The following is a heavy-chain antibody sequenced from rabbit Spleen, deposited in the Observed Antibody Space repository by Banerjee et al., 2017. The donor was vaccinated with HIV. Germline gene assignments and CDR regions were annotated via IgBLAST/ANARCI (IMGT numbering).Heavy chain of an antibody. CDR2: INTGSGRL. D-gene: IGHD4-2*01. J-gene: IGHJ4*01. V-gene: IGHV1S45*01. CDR3: ARDSYADKCFELDL. Sequence: QEQLEESGGDLVKPGGTLTLTCTASGFSLSSYVMTWVRQAPGKGLEWIGHINTGSGRLYYANWVNGRFTSSKTASTTVTLQMTSLTAADTATYFCARDSYADKCFELDLWGQGTLVTVS. CDR1: GFSLSSYV.